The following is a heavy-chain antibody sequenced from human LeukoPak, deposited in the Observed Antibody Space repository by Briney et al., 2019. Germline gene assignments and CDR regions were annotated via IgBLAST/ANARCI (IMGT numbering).Heavy chain of an antibody. V-gene: IGHV3-23*01. CDR2: VSGSGSGT. J-gene: IGHJ4*02. D-gene: IGHD1-1*01. CDR1: GFTFYNYA. Sequence: GGSLRLSCTASGFTFYNYAMNWVRQAPGKGLEWVSTVSGSGSGTYYADSVTGRLTISRDNSKNTVYLQINSLRAEDTALYYCAKDFVRYNIQFDYWGQGALVTVSS. CDR3: AKDFVRYNIQFDY.